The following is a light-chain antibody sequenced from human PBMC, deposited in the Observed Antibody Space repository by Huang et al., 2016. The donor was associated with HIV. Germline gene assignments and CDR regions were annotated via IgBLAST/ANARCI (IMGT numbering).Light chain of an antibody. CDR2: DTS. Sequence: DIQMTQSPSSLSASVGDRVTITCQASQDISNYLNWYQQKPGKAPKLLIYDTSNLETGVPSRFSGSGSGTDFTFTISNLQPEDFATYYCQQYDNLPFTFGPGTKVDIK. CDR1: QDISNY. CDR3: QQYDNLPFT. J-gene: IGKJ3*01. V-gene: IGKV1-33*01.